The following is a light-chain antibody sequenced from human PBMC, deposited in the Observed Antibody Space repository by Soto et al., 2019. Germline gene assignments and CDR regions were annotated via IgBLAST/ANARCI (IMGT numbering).Light chain of an antibody. V-gene: IGKV3-20*01. CDR3: QQYGSSRT. CDR1: QSVSSSY. CDR2: GAS. Sequence: EIVLTQSPGTLSLSPEERATLSCRASQSVSSSYLVWYQQKPGQAPRLLIYGASSRATGIPDRFSGSGSGTDFTLTISRLEPEDFAVYYCQQYGSSRTFGQGTKVEIK. J-gene: IGKJ1*01.